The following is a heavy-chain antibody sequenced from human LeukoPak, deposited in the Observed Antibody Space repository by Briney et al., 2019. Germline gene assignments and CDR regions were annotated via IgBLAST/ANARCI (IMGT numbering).Heavy chain of an antibody. D-gene: IGHD3-3*01. V-gene: IGHV3-48*01. CDR2: ISSSSSTI. Sequence: GGSLRLSCAASGFTFSSYSMNWVRQAPGKGLEWVSYISSSSSTIYYADSVKGRFTISRDNAKNSLYLQMNSLRSEDTAVYYSAADEGGGSITIFGVAAYYFDYWGQGTLVTVS. CDR1: GFTFSSYS. J-gene: IGHJ4*02. CDR3: AADEGGGSITIFGVAAYYFDY.